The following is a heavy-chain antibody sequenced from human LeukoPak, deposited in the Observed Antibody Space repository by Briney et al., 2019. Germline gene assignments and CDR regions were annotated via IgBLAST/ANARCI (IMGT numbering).Heavy chain of an antibody. D-gene: IGHD3-10*01. CDR1: GGSFSGYY. CDR3: ARGPNYYGSGSYKDY. Sequence: PSETLSLTCAVYGGSFSGYYWSWIRQPPGKGLEWIGEINHSGSTNYNPSLKSRVTISVDTSKNQFSLKLSSVTAADTAVYYCARGPNYYGSGSYKDYWGQGTLVTVSS. J-gene: IGHJ4*02. V-gene: IGHV4-34*01. CDR2: INHSGST.